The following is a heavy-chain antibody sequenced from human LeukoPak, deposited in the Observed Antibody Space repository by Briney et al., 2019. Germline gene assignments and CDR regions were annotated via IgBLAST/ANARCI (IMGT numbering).Heavy chain of an antibody. CDR1: GFTVITND. CDR2: LYSDGNT. D-gene: IGHD2-15*01. J-gene: IGHJ4*02. V-gene: IGHV3-53*01. CDR3: ARGVEPLAANPWAY. Sequence: GGSLRLSCAASGFTVITNDMTWVRQAPGKGLEWVSVLYSDGNTKYADSVQGRFTISRDNSKNTLYLEMNSLSPDDTAVYYCARGVEPLAANPWAYWGKGTLVTVSS.